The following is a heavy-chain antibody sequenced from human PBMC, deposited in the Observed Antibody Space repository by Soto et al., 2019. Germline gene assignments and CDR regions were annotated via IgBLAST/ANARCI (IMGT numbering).Heavy chain of an antibody. V-gene: IGHV3-64D*06. J-gene: IGHJ4*02. CDR1: VFAFISYA. CDR2: ISPQGGST. Sequence: LGWSLRLYCSSSVFAFISYAMQWVRQTPGKGLEYVSAISPQGGSTYYADSVKGRFTISRDDSKNTVYLQMSSLRTDDTAVQYCVNMMIARGGFDFWAQGTLVTVSS. D-gene: IGHD2-21*01. CDR3: VNMMIARGGFDF.